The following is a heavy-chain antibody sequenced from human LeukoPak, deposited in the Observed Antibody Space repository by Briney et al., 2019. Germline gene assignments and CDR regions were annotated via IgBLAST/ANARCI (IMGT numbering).Heavy chain of an antibody. CDR1: GFTFSSYA. V-gene: IGHV3-30-3*01. J-gene: IGHJ4*02. Sequence: GGSLRLSCAASGFTFSSYAMHWVRQAPGKGLEWVAVISYDGSNKYYADSVKGRFTISRDNSKNTLYLQMNSLRAEDTAVYYCASSSIAVARRGYSDYWGQGTLVTVSS. CDR3: ASSSIAVARRGYSDY. D-gene: IGHD6-19*01. CDR2: ISYDGSNK.